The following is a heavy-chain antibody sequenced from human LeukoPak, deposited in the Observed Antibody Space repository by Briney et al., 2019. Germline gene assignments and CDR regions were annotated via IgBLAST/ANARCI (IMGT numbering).Heavy chain of an antibody. J-gene: IGHJ3*02. CDR2: IIPIFGTA. V-gene: IGHV1-69*05. CDR3: ARVGVTGPDAFDI. D-gene: IGHD3-10*01. Sequence: SVKVSCKASGGTFSSYAISWVRQAPGQGLEWMGGIIPIFGTANYAQKFQGRVTITTGESTSTAYMELSSLRSEDTAVYYCARVGVTGPDAFDIWGQGTMVTVSS. CDR1: GGTFSSYA.